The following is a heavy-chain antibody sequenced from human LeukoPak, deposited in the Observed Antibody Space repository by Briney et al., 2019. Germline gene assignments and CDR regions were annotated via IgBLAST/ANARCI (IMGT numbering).Heavy chain of an antibody. CDR2: ISSSSSTI. CDR3: ARRGIEDSSGYYNWFDP. D-gene: IGHD3-22*01. V-gene: IGHV3-48*01. CDR1: GFTFSSYS. J-gene: IGHJ5*02. Sequence: GGSLRLSCAASGFTFSSYSMNWVRQAPGKGLEWVSYISSSSSTIYYADSVKGRFTISRDNAKNSLYLQMNSLRAEDTAVYYCARRGIEDSSGYYNWFDPWGQGTLVTVSS.